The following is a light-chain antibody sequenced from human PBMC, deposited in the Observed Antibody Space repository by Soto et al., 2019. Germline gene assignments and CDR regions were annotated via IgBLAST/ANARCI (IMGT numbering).Light chain of an antibody. Sequence: EIVLTQSPGTLSLSPGERATLSCRASQSVSSSYLAWYQQKPVQAPRLLIYGASSRATGIPDRFSGSGSGTDFTLTISRLEPEDFPVYYCQQYGSSITFGQGTRLEIK. J-gene: IGKJ5*01. CDR1: QSVSSSY. CDR2: GAS. V-gene: IGKV3-20*01. CDR3: QQYGSSIT.